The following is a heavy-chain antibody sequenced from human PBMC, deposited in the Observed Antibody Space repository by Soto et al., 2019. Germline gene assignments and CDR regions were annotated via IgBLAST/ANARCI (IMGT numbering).Heavy chain of an antibody. Sequence: PSETLSLTCAVYGGSFSGYYWSWIRQPPGKGLEWIGEINHSGSTNYNPSLKSRVTISVDTSKNQFSLKLSSVTAADTAVYYCARARLGVITFGGVIVYYGMDVWGQGTTVTVSS. CDR2: INHSGST. CDR3: ARARLGVITFGGVIVYYGMDV. CDR1: GGSFSGYY. D-gene: IGHD3-16*02. J-gene: IGHJ6*02. V-gene: IGHV4-34*01.